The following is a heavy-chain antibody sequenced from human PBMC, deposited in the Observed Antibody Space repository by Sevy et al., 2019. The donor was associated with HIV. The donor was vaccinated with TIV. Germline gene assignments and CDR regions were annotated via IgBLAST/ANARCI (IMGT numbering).Heavy chain of an antibody. Sequence: GGSLRLSCAASGFTVSSNYMSWVRQAPGKGLEWVSVIYSGGSTYYADSVKGRFTISRDNSKNTLYLQMNSLRAEDTAVYYCAGDVVGLDYYGMDVWGQGTTVTVSS. V-gene: IGHV3-53*01. D-gene: IGHD2-21*01. CDR1: GFTVSSNY. CDR2: IYSGGST. J-gene: IGHJ6*02. CDR3: AGDVVGLDYYGMDV.